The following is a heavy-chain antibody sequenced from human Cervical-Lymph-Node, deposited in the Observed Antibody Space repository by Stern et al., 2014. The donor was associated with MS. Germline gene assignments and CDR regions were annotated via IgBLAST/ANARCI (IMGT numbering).Heavy chain of an antibody. J-gene: IGHJ6*02. CDR3: ALRSGWYEGYGMDV. V-gene: IGHV3-30*01. CDR1: GLTFSNHA. CDR2: ISFDGNNK. D-gene: IGHD6-19*01. Sequence: QVQLVQSGGGVVQPGRSLRVSWAASGLTFSNHAMHWVRQAPGKGLEWVAVISFDGNNKYYVDSVKGRFTISRDNSKSTLYLQMNSLRAEDTAVYYCALRSGWYEGYGMDVWGQGTTVIVS.